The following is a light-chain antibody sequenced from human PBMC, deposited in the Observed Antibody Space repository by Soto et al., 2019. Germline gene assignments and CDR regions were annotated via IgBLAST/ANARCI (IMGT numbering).Light chain of an antibody. CDR1: QSISSY. Sequence: DIQMTQSPSSLSASVGDRSTITCMASQSISSYLNWYQQKPGKAPKLLIYAASSLQSGVPSRFSGSGSGTDFTLTISSLQPEDFATYYCQQSYSTPAITVGPGTRLDIK. J-gene: IGKJ5*01. CDR2: AAS. V-gene: IGKV1-39*01. CDR3: QQSYSTPAIT.